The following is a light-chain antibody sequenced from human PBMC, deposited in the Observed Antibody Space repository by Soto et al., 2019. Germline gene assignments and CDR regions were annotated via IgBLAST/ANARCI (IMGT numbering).Light chain of an antibody. CDR1: QSVGSN. J-gene: IGKJ2*01. V-gene: IGKV3-15*01. CDR2: GAS. Sequence: EIVMTQSPATLSVSPGERATVSCRASQSVGSNLAWYQQKPGQAPRLLIYGASTRATGIPARFTGSGFGTEFTLTISSLQSEDFALYYCQQYNNWPPYTFGQGTNLDIK. CDR3: QQYNNWPPYT.